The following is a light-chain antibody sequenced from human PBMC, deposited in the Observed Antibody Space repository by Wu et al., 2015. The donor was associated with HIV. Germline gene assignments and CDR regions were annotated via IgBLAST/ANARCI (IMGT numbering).Light chain of an antibody. Sequence: EIVLTQSPGTLSLSPGDRAILSCRASQSVSSNSLAWYQRKPGQAPRLLMYGASSRATGIPDRFSGSGSGTDFTLTISRVEPEDFAVYYCQQYGGSPLWTFGQGTKVEIK. V-gene: IGKV3-20*01. CDR2: GAS. CDR3: QQYGGSPLWT. CDR1: QSVSSNS. J-gene: IGKJ1*01.